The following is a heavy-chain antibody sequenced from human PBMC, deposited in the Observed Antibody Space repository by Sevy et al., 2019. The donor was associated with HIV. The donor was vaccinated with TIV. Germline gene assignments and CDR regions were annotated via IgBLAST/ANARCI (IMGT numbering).Heavy chain of an antibody. J-gene: IGHJ4*02. CDR1: GFTFSIYA. CDR2: ISITGGST. V-gene: IGHV3-23*01. D-gene: IGHD3-10*01. CDR3: AKDRVSGTYYTGDFDY. Sequence: GGSLRLSCAASGFTFSIYAMSWVRQAPGKGLEWVSVISITGGSTYYADSVKGRFTISRDNSKNTLYLQMSTLRAEDTAVYYCAKDRVSGTYYTGDFDYWGQGTLVTVSS.